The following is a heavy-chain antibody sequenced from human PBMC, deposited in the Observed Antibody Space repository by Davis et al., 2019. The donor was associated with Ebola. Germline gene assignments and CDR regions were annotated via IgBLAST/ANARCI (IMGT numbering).Heavy chain of an antibody. CDR2: IYPGDSDT. V-gene: IGHV5-51*01. J-gene: IGHJ4*02. Sequence: GGSLRLSCKLSGDSFTSYWLAWVRQMPGKGLEWMGIIYPGDSDTRYSPSFQGQVTISADKSISTAYLQWSSLKASDTAMYYCARQPIYSSSWMFDYWGQGTLVTVSS. CDR1: GDSFTSYW. CDR3: ARQPIYSSSWMFDY. D-gene: IGHD6-13*01.